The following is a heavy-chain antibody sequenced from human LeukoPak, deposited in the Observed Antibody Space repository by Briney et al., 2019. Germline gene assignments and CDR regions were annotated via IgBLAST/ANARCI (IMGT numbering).Heavy chain of an antibody. CDR1: GFIFSSVY. Sequence: GGSLRLSCAASGFIFSSVYMSWVRQAPGKGLEWVGRIKSKTEGGTADYAAPVKGRFSISRDDSINTVYLEMNSLKTEDTAVYYCTTYRSYSDYWGQGALVTVSS. J-gene: IGHJ4*02. V-gene: IGHV3-15*01. CDR2: IKSKTEGGTA. D-gene: IGHD1-14*01. CDR3: TTYRSYSDY.